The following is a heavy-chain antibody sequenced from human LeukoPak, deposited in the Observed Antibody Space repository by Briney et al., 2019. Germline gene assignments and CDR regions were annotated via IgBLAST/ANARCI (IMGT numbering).Heavy chain of an antibody. CDR3: AKDRRSSGSGSYFLFDY. CDR2: ISASGKTT. V-gene: IGHV3-48*02. J-gene: IGHJ4*02. Sequence: GGSLRLSCAASGLTFTSYSMNWVRQAPGKGLEWVSYISASGKTTYYAGSVKGRFTISRDSAKNSLYLQMNSLRDEDTAVYYCAKDRRSSGSGSYFLFDYWGQGTLVTVSS. CDR1: GLTFTSYS. D-gene: IGHD3-10*01.